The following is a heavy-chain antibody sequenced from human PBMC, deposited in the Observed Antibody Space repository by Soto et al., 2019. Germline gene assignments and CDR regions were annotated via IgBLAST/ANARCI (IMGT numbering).Heavy chain of an antibody. CDR1: GGSISSGAYY. Sequence: QVQLQESGPGLVKPSQTLSLTCTVSGGSISSGAYYWNWIRQPPGKGLEWIGYIYYSGSTYYTPSLKSRVTISVDTSKNQFSPKLSSVTAADTAVYYCTRDSYDSSGYSFDYWGQGTLVTVSS. V-gene: IGHV4-30-4*01. CDR3: TRDSYDSSGYSFDY. J-gene: IGHJ4*02. CDR2: IYYSGST. D-gene: IGHD3-22*01.